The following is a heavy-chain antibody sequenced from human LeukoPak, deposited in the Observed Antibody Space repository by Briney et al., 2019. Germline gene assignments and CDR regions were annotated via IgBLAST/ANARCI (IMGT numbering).Heavy chain of an antibody. V-gene: IGHV1-8*01. Sequence: SVKVYCKASGCTVRSYDSNWGRQATGQGLEWMGWMNPNSGNTGYAQKFQGRVTMTRNTSISTAYMELSSLRSEDTAVYYCASSLGYNYDYWGQGTLVTVSS. D-gene: IGHD5-24*01. CDR2: MNPNSGNT. CDR1: GCTVRSYD. J-gene: IGHJ4*02. CDR3: ASSLGYNYDY.